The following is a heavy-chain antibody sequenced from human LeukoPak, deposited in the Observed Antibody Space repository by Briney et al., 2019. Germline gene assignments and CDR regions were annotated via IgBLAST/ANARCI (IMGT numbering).Heavy chain of an antibody. J-gene: IGHJ5*02. Sequence: ASVKLSCKASGYTFTSYGISWVRQAPGQGLEWMGWISAYNGNTNYAQKLQARVTMTTDTSTSTAYMELRSLRSDDTAVYYCARVGVFGVVIIPNWFDPWGQGTLVTVSS. CDR3: ARVGVFGVVIIPNWFDP. CDR2: ISAYNGNT. CDR1: GYTFTSYG. V-gene: IGHV1-18*01. D-gene: IGHD3-3*01.